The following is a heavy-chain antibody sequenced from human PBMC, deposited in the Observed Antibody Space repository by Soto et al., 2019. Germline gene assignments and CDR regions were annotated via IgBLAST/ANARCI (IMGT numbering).Heavy chain of an antibody. J-gene: IGHJ4*02. V-gene: IGHV3-9*01. CDR2: INYNSGSV. D-gene: IGHD6-13*01. Sequence: EVRLVESGGGWVQPGRSLRLSCAASGFTFDVYAMHWVRQAPGKGLEWVSGINYNSGSVGYADSVKGRFTISRDNAKNSLHLQMNSLRAEDTAVYYCAKDLSLRGWVYLVVEYWGQGTLVTVSP. CDR1: GFTFDVYA. CDR3: AKDLSLRGWVYLVVEY.